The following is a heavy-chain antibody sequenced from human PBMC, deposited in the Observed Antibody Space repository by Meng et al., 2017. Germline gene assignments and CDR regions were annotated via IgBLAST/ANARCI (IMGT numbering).Heavy chain of an antibody. D-gene: IGHD6-19*01. CDR3: ARGQVVAGTTDEVSSYYYYGMDV. CDR2: INHSGST. CDR1: GGSFSGYY. Sequence: SETLSLTCAVYGGSFSGYYWSWIRQPPGKGLEWIGEINHSGSTNYNPSLKSRVTISVDTSKNQFSLKLSSVTAADTAVYYCARGQVVAGTTDEVSSYYYYGMDVWGQGTTVTVSS. J-gene: IGHJ6*02. V-gene: IGHV4-34*01.